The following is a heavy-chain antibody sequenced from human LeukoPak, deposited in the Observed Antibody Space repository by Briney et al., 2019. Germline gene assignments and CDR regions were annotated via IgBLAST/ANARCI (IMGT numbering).Heavy chain of an antibody. J-gene: IGHJ4*02. D-gene: IGHD3-10*01. CDR1: GFTFARST. CDR2: ISGSGSDT. Sequence: GGSLRLSCAASGFTFARSTMTWVRQAPGKGLEWVSSISGSGSDTYYADSVKGRFTISRDNSKNTLYLEVNGLRADDTAVYYCAREQNIRGVIIIVDSWGQGTLVTVSS. V-gene: IGHV3-23*01. CDR3: AREQNIRGVIIIVDS.